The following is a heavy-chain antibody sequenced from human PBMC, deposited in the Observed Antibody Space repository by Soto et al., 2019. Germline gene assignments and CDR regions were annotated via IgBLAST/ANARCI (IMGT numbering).Heavy chain of an antibody. CDR1: DGSIGSYY. D-gene: IGHD6-6*01. CDR3: AREKTDTSSSRGVFDY. Sequence: SETLSLTCTVSDGSIGSYYWSWIRQPAGKGLEWIGRIYRSGSTSYNPSLKSRLAMSVDTSKNQFSLELNSVTAADTAVYFCAREKTDTSSSRGVFDYWGQGALVTVSS. CDR2: IYRSGST. V-gene: IGHV4-4*07. J-gene: IGHJ4*02.